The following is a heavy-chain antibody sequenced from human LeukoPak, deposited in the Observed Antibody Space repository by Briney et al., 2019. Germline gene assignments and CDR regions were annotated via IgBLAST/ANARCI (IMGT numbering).Heavy chain of an antibody. V-gene: IGHV4-38-2*02. Sequence: SETLSLTCSVSGYSISSGYSWGWIRQFPGKGLEWIGSFSHSGNIYYNPSLRSRATLSIDTSKDQFSLTLDSVTAADTAVYYCAAVYYYDNNAGDAFDFWGQGTMVTVSS. CDR1: GYSISSGYS. CDR2: FSHSGNI. CDR3: AAVYYYDNNAGDAFDF. J-gene: IGHJ3*01. D-gene: IGHD3-22*01.